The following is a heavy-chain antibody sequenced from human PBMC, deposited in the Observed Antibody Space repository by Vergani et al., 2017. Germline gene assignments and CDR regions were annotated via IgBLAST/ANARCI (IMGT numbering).Heavy chain of an antibody. CDR1: GASIDSFY. CDR2: VCRNGNV. V-gene: IGHV4-4*08. J-gene: IGHJ2*01. Sequence: QVQLQEPGPGLVRPSETLSLKCSVSGASIDSFYWSWIRQSPGKGLEWIGYVCRNGNVNYNPSFNFRVAIDTSKNELSLRVTSVTAADTAVYYCARDFGGEWYFDLWGRGAPVTVSS. D-gene: IGHD4-23*01. CDR3: ARDFGGEWYFDL.